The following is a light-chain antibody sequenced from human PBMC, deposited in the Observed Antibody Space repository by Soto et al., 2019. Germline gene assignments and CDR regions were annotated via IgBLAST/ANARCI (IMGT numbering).Light chain of an antibody. J-gene: IGKJ2*01. Sequence: DIQMTQSPSTLSASVGDRVTITCRASQSISSWLAWYQQKPGKAPKLLIYDASSLESGVPSRFSGSGSGTAFTLTISSLQPDDFATYYCQQYNSYSLFGQGTKLEIK. V-gene: IGKV1-5*01. CDR3: QQYNSYSL. CDR1: QSISSW. CDR2: DAS.